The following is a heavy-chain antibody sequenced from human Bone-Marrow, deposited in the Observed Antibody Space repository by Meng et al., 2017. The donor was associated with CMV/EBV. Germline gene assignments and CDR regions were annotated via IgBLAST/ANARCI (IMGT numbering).Heavy chain of an antibody. J-gene: IGHJ5*02. CDR2: INHSGST. V-gene: IGHV4-34*01. CDR1: GGSFSGYY. CDR3: ARQGTYGDYVNNWFDP. D-gene: IGHD4-17*01. Sequence: SETLSLTCAVYGGSFSGYYWSWIRQPPGKGLEWIGEINHSGSTNYNPSLKSPVTISVDTSKNQFSLKLSSVTAADTAVYYCARQGTYGDYVNNWFDPWGQGTLVTVSS.